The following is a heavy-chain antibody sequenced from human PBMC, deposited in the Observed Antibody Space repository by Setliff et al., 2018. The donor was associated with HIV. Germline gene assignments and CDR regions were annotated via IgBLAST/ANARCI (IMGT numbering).Heavy chain of an antibody. CDR3: SRAGYNSRPYYFDY. V-gene: IGHV4-59*11. D-gene: IGHD6-13*01. J-gene: IGHJ4*02. CDR1: DASISSHY. Sequence: SETLSLTCTVSDASISSHYWSWIRQPPGKGLEWIAYIYYSGSNSYNPSLKSRVTVSIDTSKNQFSLKLNSVTAADTAVYYCSRAGYNSRPYYFDYWVQGTLVTVSS. CDR2: IYYSGSN.